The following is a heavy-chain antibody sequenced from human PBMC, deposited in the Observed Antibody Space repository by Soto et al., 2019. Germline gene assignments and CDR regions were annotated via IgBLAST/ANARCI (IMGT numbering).Heavy chain of an antibody. V-gene: IGHV1-69*04. D-gene: IGHD5-12*01. CDR2: IIPILGIA. CDR1: GGTFSSYA. Sequence: GASVKVSCKASGGTFSSYAISWVRQAPGQGLEWMGRIIPILGIANYAQKFQGRVTITVDKSTSTAYMELSSLRFEDTAVYYCASRYSGYATLGYWGQGTLVTVSS. J-gene: IGHJ4*02. CDR3: ASRYSGYATLGY.